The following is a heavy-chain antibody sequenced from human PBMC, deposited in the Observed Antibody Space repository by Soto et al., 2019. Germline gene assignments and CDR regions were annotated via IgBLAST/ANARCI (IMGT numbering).Heavy chain of an antibody. V-gene: IGHV4-34*01. CDR2: INHSGST. J-gene: IGHJ6*02. Sequence: SETLSLTCAVYGGSFSGYYWSWIRQPPGKGLEWIGEINHSGSTNYNPSLKSRVTISVDTSKNQFSLKLSSVTAADTAVYYCARGPSGGEQLVHYYYYGMDVWGQGTTVTVSS. CDR3: ARGPSGGEQLVHYYYYGMDV. D-gene: IGHD6-13*01. CDR1: GGSFSGYY.